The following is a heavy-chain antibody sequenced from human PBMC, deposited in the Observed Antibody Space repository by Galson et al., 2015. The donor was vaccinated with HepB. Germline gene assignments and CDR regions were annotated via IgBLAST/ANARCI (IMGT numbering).Heavy chain of an antibody. Sequence: PALVKPTQTLTLTCTFSGFSLRTSGMCVSWIRQPPGKALEWLARIDWDDDKYYSTSLKTRLTISKDTSKNQVVLTMTNMDPVDTATYYCARTPGSYDSSGYFDWGQGTLVTVSS. CDR3: ARTPGSYDSSGYFD. V-gene: IGHV2-70*11. J-gene: IGHJ4*02. D-gene: IGHD3-22*01. CDR1: GFSLRTSGMC. CDR2: IDWDDDK.